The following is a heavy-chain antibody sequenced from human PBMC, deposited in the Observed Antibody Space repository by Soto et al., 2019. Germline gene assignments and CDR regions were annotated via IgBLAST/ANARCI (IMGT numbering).Heavy chain of an antibody. Sequence: GGSLRLSCAASGFTFSSYGMHWVRQAPGKGLEWVAVISYDGSNKYYADSVKGRFTISRDNSKNTLYLQMNSLRAEDTAVYYCAKRGVVVPAASPGVHWFDPWGQGTLVTVSS. V-gene: IGHV3-30*18. CDR2: ISYDGSNK. D-gene: IGHD2-2*01. J-gene: IGHJ5*02. CDR1: GFTFSSYG. CDR3: AKRGVVVPAASPGVHWFDP.